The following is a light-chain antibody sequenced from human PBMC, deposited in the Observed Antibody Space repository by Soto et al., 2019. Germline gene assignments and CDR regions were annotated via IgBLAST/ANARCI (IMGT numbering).Light chain of an antibody. V-gene: IGKV1-39*01. CDR3: QQSHSTPLYT. J-gene: IGKJ2*01. CDR1: ETVLTY. Sequence: DIQLTQSPSSLSAPVGDRVTITCRASETVLTYLNWYQQKPGRAPQLLIYAASLLQGGVPSRFSGSGSGTEFTLTISSLQAEDFATYYCQQSHSTPLYTFGQGTKLEIK. CDR2: AAS.